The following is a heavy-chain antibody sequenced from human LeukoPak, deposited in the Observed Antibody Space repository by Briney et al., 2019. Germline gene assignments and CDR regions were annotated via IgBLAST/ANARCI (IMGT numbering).Heavy chain of an antibody. J-gene: IGHJ5*02. CDR3: ARDMAARPYNWFDP. CDR2: INTNTGNP. CDR1: GYTFTSYA. D-gene: IGHD6-6*01. Sequence: ASVKVSCKASGYTFTSYAMNWVRQAPGQGLEWMGWINTNTGNPTYAQGFTGRFGFSLDTSVSTAYLQISSLKAEDTAVYYCARDMAARPYNWFDPWGQGTLVTVSS. V-gene: IGHV7-4-1*02.